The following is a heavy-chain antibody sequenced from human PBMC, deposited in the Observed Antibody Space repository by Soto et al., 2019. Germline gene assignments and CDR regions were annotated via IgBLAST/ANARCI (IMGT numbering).Heavy chain of an antibody. D-gene: IGHD6-13*01. CDR2: ISGIGGST. CDR3: ARGSSGYISSWYYFDY. J-gene: IGHJ4*02. CDR1: GFSFTDYA. V-gene: IGHV3-23*04. Sequence: EVHLVESGGGLVQPGGSLRLSCAVSGFSFTDYALSWVRQAPGKGLEWVATISGIGGSTYLADSVKGRLSISRDNSKNTVSLLMNSLRAEDTAVYFCARGSSGYISSWYYFDYWGRGTLVTVSS.